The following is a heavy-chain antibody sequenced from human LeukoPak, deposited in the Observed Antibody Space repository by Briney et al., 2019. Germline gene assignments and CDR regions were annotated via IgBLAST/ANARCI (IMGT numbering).Heavy chain of an antibody. CDR3: AVPTVTSFDY. Sequence: ASVTVSCTVSGYTLTELSMHWVRQAPGKGLEWMGGFDPEDGETIYAQKFQGRVTTTEDTSTDTAYMELSSLRSEDTAVYYCAVPTVTSFDYWGQGTLVTVSS. CDR2: FDPEDGET. CDR1: GYTLTELS. V-gene: IGHV1-24*01. D-gene: IGHD4-17*01. J-gene: IGHJ4*02.